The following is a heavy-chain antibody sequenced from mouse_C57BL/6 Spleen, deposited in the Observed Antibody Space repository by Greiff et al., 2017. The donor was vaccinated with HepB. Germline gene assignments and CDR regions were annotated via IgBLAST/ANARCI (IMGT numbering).Heavy chain of an antibody. CDR1: GFTFSSYG. V-gene: IGHV5-6*01. J-gene: IGHJ1*03. Sequence: VQLKESGGDLVKPGGSLKLSCAASGFTFSSYGMSWVRQTPDKRLEWVATISSGGSYTYYPDSVKGRFTISRDNAKNTLYLQMSRLKSEDTAMYYCARPAVGRYFDVWGTGTTVTVSS. CDR3: ARPAVGRYFDV. CDR2: ISSGGSYT. D-gene: IGHD1-1*01.